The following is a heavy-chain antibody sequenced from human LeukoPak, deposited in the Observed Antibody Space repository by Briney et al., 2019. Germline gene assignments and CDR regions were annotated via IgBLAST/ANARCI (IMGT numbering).Heavy chain of an antibody. D-gene: IGHD6-6*01. V-gene: IGHV4-59*01. J-gene: IGHJ6*03. CDR1: GGSISSYY. CDR2: IYYSGRT. CDR3: ARDVRDLYYYMDV. Sequence: SETLSLTCTVSGGSISSYYWSWIRQPPGKGLEWIGYIYYSGRTNYNPSLMSRVTISLDTSMKQVSLKLRSVTAADTAVYYCARDVRDLYYYMDVWGKGTTVTVSS.